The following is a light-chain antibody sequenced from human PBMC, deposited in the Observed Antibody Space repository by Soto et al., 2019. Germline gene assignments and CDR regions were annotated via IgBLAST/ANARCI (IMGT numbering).Light chain of an antibody. J-gene: IGKJ1*01. V-gene: IGKV1-5*01. Sequence: IQLTQSPPTLPASVGDRVTLTCRASESISNWLAWYQQRPGTAPKLLIYHASILETAVPSRFSGNGYGTEFTLTISSLQPGDFATYYCQQYRTYSFGQGSRVEIK. CDR1: ESISNW. CDR2: HAS. CDR3: QQYRTYS.